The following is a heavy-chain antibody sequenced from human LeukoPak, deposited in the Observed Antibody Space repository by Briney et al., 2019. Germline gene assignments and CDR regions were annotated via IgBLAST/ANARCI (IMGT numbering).Heavy chain of an antibody. V-gene: IGHV1-18*01. Sequence: ASVKVSCKASGYTFTSYGISWVRQAPGQGLEWMGWISAYNGNTNYAQKLQGRVTMTTDTSTSTAYMELRSLRSDDTAVYYCARVSGDERELNAYYFDYWGQGTLVTVSS. CDR2: ISAYNGNT. D-gene: IGHD1-26*01. CDR3: ARVSGDERELNAYYFDY. CDR1: GYTFTSYG. J-gene: IGHJ4*02.